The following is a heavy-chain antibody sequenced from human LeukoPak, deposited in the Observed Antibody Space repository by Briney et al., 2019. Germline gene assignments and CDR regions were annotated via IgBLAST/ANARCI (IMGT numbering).Heavy chain of an antibody. V-gene: IGHV4-59*01. D-gene: IGHD3-16*01. CDR2: IHYRGRA. CDR1: GDSISSSY. J-gene: IGHJ6*02. CDR3: VKFGLGYEMGV. Sequence: KTSETLSLTCTVSGDSISSSYWTWVRQPPGQGLEWIGPIHYRGRADYHRSLKRRITISVDTSKNQMSLTLTSVTAADSAIYCCVKFGLGYEMGVWGQGATVTVSS.